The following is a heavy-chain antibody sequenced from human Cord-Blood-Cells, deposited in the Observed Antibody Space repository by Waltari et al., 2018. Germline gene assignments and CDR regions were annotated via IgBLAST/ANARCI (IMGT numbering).Heavy chain of an antibody. CDR3: ARFRKWVYWYFDL. CDR1: GGSFSGYS. CDR2: INLSGGT. Sequence: QVQLQQWGAGLLKPSETLSLTCAVYGGSFSGYSWGWIRQPPGKGLEWIGEINLSGGTNCNPSHKSRVTISVDTSKNQFSLKLSSVTAADTAVYYCARFRKWVYWYFDLWGRGTLVTVSS. D-gene: IGHD2-8*01. J-gene: IGHJ2*01. V-gene: IGHV4-34*01.